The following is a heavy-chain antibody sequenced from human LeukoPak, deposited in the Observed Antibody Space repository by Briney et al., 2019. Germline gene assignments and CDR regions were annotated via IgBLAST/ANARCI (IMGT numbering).Heavy chain of an antibody. D-gene: IGHD6-13*01. V-gene: IGHV1-2*02. Sequence: ASVKVSCKASGYTFTGYYMHWVRQAPGQGLEWMGWINPNSGGTNYAQKSQGRVTMTRDTSISTAYMELSRLRSDDTAVYYCAGEDSNSDFDYWGQGTLVTVSS. CDR3: AGEDSNSDFDY. CDR2: INPNSGGT. J-gene: IGHJ4*02. CDR1: GYTFTGYY.